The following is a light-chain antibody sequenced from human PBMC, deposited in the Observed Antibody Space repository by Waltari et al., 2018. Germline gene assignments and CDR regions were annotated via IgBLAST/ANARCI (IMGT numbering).Light chain of an antibody. CDR2: DAS. J-gene: IGKJ1*01. V-gene: IGKV3-20*01. CDR1: QSISRF. Sequence: EIMLTQSQGTLSFSPGERATLSCRASQSISRFLAWYQQKPGQAPRLLIYDASTRATGIPDRFSGSGSGTDFSLTISRLEPEDIAVYYCQKYGSLPATFGQGTKVEIK. CDR3: QKYGSLPAT.